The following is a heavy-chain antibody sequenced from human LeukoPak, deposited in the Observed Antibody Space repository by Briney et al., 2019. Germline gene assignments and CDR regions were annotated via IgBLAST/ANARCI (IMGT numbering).Heavy chain of an antibody. J-gene: IGHJ5*02. CDR1: GGSFSGYY. V-gene: IGHV4-34*01. CDR3: ATRSRYCSSTSCNNWFDP. D-gene: IGHD2-2*01. Sequence: SETLSLTCAVYGGSFSGYYWSWIRQPPGKGLEWIGEINHSGSTNYNPSLKSRVTISVGTSKNQFSLKLSSVTAADTAVYYCATRSRYCSSTSCNNWFDPWGQGTLVTVSS. CDR2: INHSGST.